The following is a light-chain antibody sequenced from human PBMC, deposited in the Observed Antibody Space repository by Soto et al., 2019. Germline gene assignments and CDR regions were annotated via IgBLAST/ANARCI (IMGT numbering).Light chain of an antibody. CDR2: GAS. V-gene: IGKV3-15*01. J-gene: IGKJ1*01. CDR1: RNVGSK. Sequence: EIVMTQSPATLSVSPGERATLSCRASRNVGSKLAWYIQKPGQSPRLLISGASTRAADFPARFSGSGSGTEFILTISSLQSEDFAFYYCQQYDDWPWTFGQGTKVEIK. CDR3: QQYDDWPWT.